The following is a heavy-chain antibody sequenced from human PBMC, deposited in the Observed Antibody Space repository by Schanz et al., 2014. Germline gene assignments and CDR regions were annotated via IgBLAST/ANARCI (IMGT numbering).Heavy chain of an antibody. J-gene: IGHJ4*02. D-gene: IGHD6-19*01. CDR2: INTNTGNP. Sequence: QVQLVQSGAEVKKPGASVKVSCKASGYTFTSYSMHWVRQAPGQGLEWVGWINTNTGNPTYAQGFTGRFLVSLDTSVSTAYLQISSLKAEDTAAYYCTTETIAMAGTFSIWGQGTLVTVSS. CDR3: TTETIAMAGTFSI. V-gene: IGHV7-4-1*02. CDR1: GYTFTSYS.